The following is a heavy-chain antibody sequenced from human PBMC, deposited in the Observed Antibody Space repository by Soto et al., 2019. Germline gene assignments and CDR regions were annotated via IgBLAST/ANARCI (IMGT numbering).Heavy chain of an antibody. J-gene: IGHJ4*02. CDR2: IYCSGST. D-gene: IGHD5-18*01. CDR1: GGSISSYY. V-gene: IGHV4-59*01. CDR3: ARAGSGYSYGFFDY. Sequence: PSETLSLTCTVSGGSISSYYWSWIRQPPGKGLEWIGYIYCSGSTNYNPSLKSRVTISVDTSKNQFSLKLSSVTAADTAVYYCARAGSGYSYGFFDYWGQGTLVTVSS.